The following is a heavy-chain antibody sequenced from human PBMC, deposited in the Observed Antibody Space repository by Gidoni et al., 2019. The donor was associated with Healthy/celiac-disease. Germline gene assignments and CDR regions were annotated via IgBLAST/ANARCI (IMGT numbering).Heavy chain of an antibody. CDR3: APSSYGSGKLDY. CDR1: GYTFTGYY. D-gene: IGHD3-10*01. Sequence: QVQLVQSGAEVKKPGASVNVCCRSAGYTFTGYYMHWVRQAPGQGLEWMGWINPNSGGTNYAQKFQGRVTMTRDTSISTAYMELSRLISDDTAVYYCAPSSYGSGKLDYWGQGTLVTVSS. CDR2: INPNSGGT. J-gene: IGHJ4*02. V-gene: IGHV1-2*02.